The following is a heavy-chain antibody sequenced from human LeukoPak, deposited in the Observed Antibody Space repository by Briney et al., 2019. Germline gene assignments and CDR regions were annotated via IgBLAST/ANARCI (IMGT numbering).Heavy chain of an antibody. V-gene: IGHV4-59*08. D-gene: IGHD2/OR15-2a*01. J-gene: IGHJ4*02. CDR2: IFYSGNT. Sequence: SETLSLTCTVSGGSITTSYWSWVRQPPGKGLEWIGYIFYSGNTKYNPSLKSRVTISLDTSKNQFSLKLSSVTAADTAVYYCAGHHPRNTVDFWGQGTLVTVSS. CDR3: AGHHPRNTVDF. CDR1: GGSITTSY.